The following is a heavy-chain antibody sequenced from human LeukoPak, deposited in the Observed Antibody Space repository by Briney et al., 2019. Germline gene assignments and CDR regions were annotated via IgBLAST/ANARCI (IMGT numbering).Heavy chain of an antibody. V-gene: IGHV1-3*01. CDR3: SCYIAVAGTELELDY. J-gene: IGHJ4*02. D-gene: IGHD6-19*01. CDR2: INAGNGNT. CDR1: GYTFTSYA. Sequence: ASVKVSCKASGYTFTSYAMHWVRQAPGQWLEWMGWINAGNGNTKYSQKFQGRVTITRDTSASTAYMELSSLRSEDTAVYYCSCYIAVAGTELELDYWGQGTLVTVSS.